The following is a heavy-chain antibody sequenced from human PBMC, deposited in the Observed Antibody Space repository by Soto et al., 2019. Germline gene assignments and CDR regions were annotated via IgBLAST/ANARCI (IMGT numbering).Heavy chain of an antibody. V-gene: IGHV5-51*01. D-gene: IGHD1-26*01. CDR1: GYRLNSYW. CDR3: ARLGGGYGCNSYSYYEAGCDS. CDR2: IYPGDSDT. Sequence: GESLKISFQSSGYRLNSYWIAWVRQMPGQGLQCMGSIYPGDSDTRYSPSFQGQVTMSVDKSITTAYLQWSSLKSSDTAMYYCARLGGGYGCNSYSYYEAGCDSWGQGTLVTVSS. J-gene: IGHJ4*02.